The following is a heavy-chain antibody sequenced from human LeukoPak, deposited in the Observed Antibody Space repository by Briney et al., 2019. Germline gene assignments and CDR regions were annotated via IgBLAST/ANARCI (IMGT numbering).Heavy chain of an antibody. Sequence: SETLSLTCAVSGGSISSGGYSWSWIRQPPGKGLEWIGYIYHSGSTYYNPSLKSRVTISVDRSKNQFSLKLSSVTAADTAVYCCARGSSGIRFDYWGQGTLVTVSS. CDR1: GGSISSGGYS. J-gene: IGHJ4*02. D-gene: IGHD1-14*01. CDR2: IYHSGST. CDR3: ARGSSGIRFDY. V-gene: IGHV4-30-2*01.